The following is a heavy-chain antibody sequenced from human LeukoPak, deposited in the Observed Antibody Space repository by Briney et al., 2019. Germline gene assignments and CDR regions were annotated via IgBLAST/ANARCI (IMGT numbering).Heavy chain of an antibody. CDR1: GFTFSSYS. V-gene: IGHV3-21*01. Sequence: GGSLRLSCPASGFTFSSYSMNWVRQAPGKGLEWVSSISSSSSYIYYADSVKGRFTISRDNAKNSLYLQMNSLRAEDTAVYYCARYRSEDSYGYTHAFDIWGQGTMVTVSS. D-gene: IGHD5-18*01. J-gene: IGHJ3*02. CDR2: ISSSSSYI. CDR3: ARYRSEDSYGYTHAFDI.